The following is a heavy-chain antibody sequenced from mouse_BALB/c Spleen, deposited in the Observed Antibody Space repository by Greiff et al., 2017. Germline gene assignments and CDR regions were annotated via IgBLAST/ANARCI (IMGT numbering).Heavy chain of an antibody. CDR2: ISSGSSTI. CDR1: GFTFSSFG. V-gene: IGHV5-17*02. CDR3: ASYRYDDGYAMDY. J-gene: IGHJ4*01. Sequence: DVKLVESGGGLVQPGGSRKLSCAASGFTFSSFGMHWVRQAPEKGLEWVAYISSGSSTIYYADTVKGRFTISRDNPKNTLFLQMTSLRSEDTAMYYCASYRYDDGYAMDYWGQGTSVTVSS. D-gene: IGHD2-14*01.